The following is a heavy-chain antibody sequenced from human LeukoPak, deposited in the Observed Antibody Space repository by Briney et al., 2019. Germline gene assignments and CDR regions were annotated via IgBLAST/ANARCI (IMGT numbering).Heavy chain of an antibody. CDR3: ARESGSNYDY. CDR2: INPSGGST. J-gene: IGHJ4*02. V-gene: IGHV1-46*01. Sequence: ASVKVSCKASGGTFSSYAISWVRQAPGQGLEWMGIINPSGGSTSYAQKFQGRVTMTRDMSTSTVYMELSSLRSEDTAVYYCARESGSNYDYWGQGTLVTVSS. D-gene: IGHD3-10*01. CDR1: GGTFSSYA.